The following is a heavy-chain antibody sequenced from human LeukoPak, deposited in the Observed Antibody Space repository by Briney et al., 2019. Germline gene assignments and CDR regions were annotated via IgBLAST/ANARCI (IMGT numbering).Heavy chain of an antibody. CDR2: IYYSGST. D-gene: IGHD3-22*01. CDR3: AGAPHDTSGYSEYYFDY. Sequence: SETLSLTCTVSGGSISSYYWSWIRQPPGKGLEWIGYIYYSGSTNYDPSLKSRVTISLDTSKNQFSLRLSSVTAADTAVYYCAGAPHDTSGYSEYYFDYWGQGTLVTVSS. CDR1: GGSISSYY. V-gene: IGHV4-59*01. J-gene: IGHJ4*02.